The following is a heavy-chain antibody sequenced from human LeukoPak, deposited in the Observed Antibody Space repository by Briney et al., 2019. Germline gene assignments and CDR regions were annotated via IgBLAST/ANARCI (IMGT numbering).Heavy chain of an antibody. V-gene: IGHV3-21*01. CDR1: GFSLSSYG. J-gene: IGHJ4*02. CDR3: ARAHYGSGSYYIPAKFDY. Sequence: PGGSLRLSCAASGFSLSSYGMHWVRQAPGKGLEWVSSISSSSSYIYYADSVKGRFTISRDNAKNSLYLQMNSLRAEDTAVYYCARAHYGSGSYYIPAKFDYWGQGTLVTVSS. CDR2: ISSSSSYI. D-gene: IGHD3-10*01.